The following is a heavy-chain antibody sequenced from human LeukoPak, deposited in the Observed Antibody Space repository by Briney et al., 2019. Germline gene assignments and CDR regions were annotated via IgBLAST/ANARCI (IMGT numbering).Heavy chain of an antibody. Sequence: SETLSLTCTVSGGSISSYYWSWIGQPPGKGLEWIGYIYYSGSTNYNPSLKSRVTISVDTSKDRFSLKLSSVTAADTAVYYCARGMRSYSFDYWGQGTLVTVSS. V-gene: IGHV4-59*01. CDR1: GGSISSYY. D-gene: IGHD1-26*01. CDR3: ARGMRSYSFDY. CDR2: IYYSGST. J-gene: IGHJ4*02.